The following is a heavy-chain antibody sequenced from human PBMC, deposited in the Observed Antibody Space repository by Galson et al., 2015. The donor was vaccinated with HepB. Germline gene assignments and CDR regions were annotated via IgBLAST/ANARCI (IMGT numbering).Heavy chain of an antibody. J-gene: IGHJ2*01. V-gene: IGHV3-73*01. Sequence: SLRLSCAASGFTFSGSAMHWVRQASGKGLEWVGRIRSKANSYATAYAASVKGRFTISRDDSKNTAYLQMNSLKTEDTAVYYCTSRRPGFNYDSGGYYPREWYFDLWGRATLVTVSS. D-gene: IGHD3-22*01. CDR3: TSRRPGFNYDSGGYYPREWYFDL. CDR2: IRSKANSYAT. CDR1: GFTFSGSA.